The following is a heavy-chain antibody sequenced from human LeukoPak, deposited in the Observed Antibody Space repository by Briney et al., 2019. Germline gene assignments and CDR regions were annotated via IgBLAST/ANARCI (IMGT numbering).Heavy chain of an antibody. D-gene: IGHD1-26*01. CDR3: ATSGNYYLKY. CDR2: IYENGGTT. V-gene: IGHV3-23*01. Sequence: LGGSLRLSCVGSGFTFRSHAMSWVRQAPEKGLEFVSGIYENGGTTYYADSVKGRFSISRDNSKNALSLQMNSLRDEDTAVYYCATSGNYYLKYWGQGTLVTVSS. CDR1: GFTFRSHA. J-gene: IGHJ4*02.